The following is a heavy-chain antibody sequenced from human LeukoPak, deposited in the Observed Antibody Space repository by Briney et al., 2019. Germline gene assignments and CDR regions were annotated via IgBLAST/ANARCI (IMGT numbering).Heavy chain of an antibody. V-gene: IGHV4-4*07. Sequence: PSETLSLTCTVSGGSISSYYWSWIRQPAGKGLEWIGRIYTSGSTNYNPSLKSRVTISVDTSKNQFSLKLSSVTAADTAVYYCARASGYCTNGVCPDYYYYYMDVWGKGTTVTVSS. CDR2: IYTSGST. D-gene: IGHD2-8*01. CDR1: GGSISSYY. J-gene: IGHJ6*03. CDR3: ARASGYCTNGVCPDYYYYYMDV.